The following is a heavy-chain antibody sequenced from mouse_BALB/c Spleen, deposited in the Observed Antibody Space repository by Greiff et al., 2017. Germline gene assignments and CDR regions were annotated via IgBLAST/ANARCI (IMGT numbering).Heavy chain of an antibody. V-gene: IGHV5-4*02. CDR2: ISDGGSYT. CDR1: EFTFGDYY. CDR3: ARDPY. Sequence: EVKLVGSGGGLVKPGGSLKLSCAASEFTFGDYYMYWVRQTPEKRLEWVATISDGGSYTYYPDSVKGRFTISRDNAKNNLYLQMSSLKSEDTAMYYCARDPYWGQGTLVTVSA. J-gene: IGHJ3*01.